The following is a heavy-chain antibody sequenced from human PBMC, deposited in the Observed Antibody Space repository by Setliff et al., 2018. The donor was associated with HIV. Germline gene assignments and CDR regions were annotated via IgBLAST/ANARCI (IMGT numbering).Heavy chain of an antibody. V-gene: IGHV4-59*08. D-gene: IGHD5-12*01. Sequence: PSETLSLTCTVSGGSISSYYWSWIRQPPGKGLEWIGYVFYTGFAAYNPSLKSRLTISVDTSKSQFSLTLTSVTAADTAVYYCARQMPIPGIAITPVDYWGQGALVTVSS. CDR1: GGSISSYY. J-gene: IGHJ4*02. CDR2: VFYTGFA. CDR3: ARQMPIPGIAITPVDY.